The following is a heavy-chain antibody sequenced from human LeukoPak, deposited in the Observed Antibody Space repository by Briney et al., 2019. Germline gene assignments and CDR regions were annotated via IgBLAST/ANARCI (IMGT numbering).Heavy chain of an antibody. Sequence: GGSLRLSCAASGFPFSRYSVNWVRQAPGEGPEWVSSITSSSSNKDYVDSVKGRFTVSRDNAKNSLYLQMDSLRVEDTAVYYCARDPPSRGTRYFDYWGQGILVTVSS. CDR3: ARDPPSRGTRYFDY. CDR1: GFPFSRYS. V-gene: IGHV3-21*01. J-gene: IGHJ4*02. D-gene: IGHD3-16*01. CDR2: ITSSSSNK.